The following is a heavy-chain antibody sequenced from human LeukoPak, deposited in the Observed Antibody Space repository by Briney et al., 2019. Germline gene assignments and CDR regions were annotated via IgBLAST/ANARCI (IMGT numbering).Heavy chain of an antibody. J-gene: IGHJ5*02. CDR2: IYDRGST. CDR1: CASISSHY. Sequence: SETLSLTCTLTCASISSHYWCSIRQPPGAGREGIGVIYDRGSTTNKPSLKSRVSISVDTSRNQFSLHLGSVTAADTAVCYCAKIEVGRFDPWGQGTLVTVSS. V-gene: IGHV4-59*11. CDR3: AKIEVGRFDP. D-gene: IGHD7-27*01.